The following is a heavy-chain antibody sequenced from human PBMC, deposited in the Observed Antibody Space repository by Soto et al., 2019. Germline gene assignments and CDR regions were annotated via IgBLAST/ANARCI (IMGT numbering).Heavy chain of an antibody. CDR1: GFTFSNAW. D-gene: IGHD4-4*01. CDR2: IKSKTDGGTK. Sequence: EVQLVESGGGLVKPGGSLRLSCAASGFTFSNAWMNWVRQAPGKGLEWVGRIKSKTDGGTKDYAAPVKGRFTISRDDSKNTLYLQMNSLKTEDTAVYFCTTLITVTSYYSCGMDVWGQGTTVTVSS. CDR3: TTLITVTSYYSCGMDV. V-gene: IGHV3-15*07. J-gene: IGHJ6*02.